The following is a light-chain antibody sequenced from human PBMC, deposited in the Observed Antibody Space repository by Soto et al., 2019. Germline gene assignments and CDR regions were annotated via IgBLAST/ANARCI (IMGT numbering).Light chain of an antibody. Sequence: DIQMTQSPPSLSASVLYIFTITCLASQTISSWLAWYQQKPGKAPKLLIYKASTLKSGVPSRFSGSGSGTEFTLTISSLQPDDFATYYCQHYNSYSEAFGQGTKVDIK. CDR3: QHYNSYSEA. V-gene: IGKV1-5*03. CDR1: QTISSW. J-gene: IGKJ1*01. CDR2: KAS.